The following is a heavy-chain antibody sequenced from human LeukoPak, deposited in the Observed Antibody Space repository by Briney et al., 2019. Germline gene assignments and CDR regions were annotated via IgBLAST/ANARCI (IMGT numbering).Heavy chain of an antibody. Sequence: SETLSLTCAVYGGSFSGYYWSWIRQPPGKGLEWIGEINHSGSTNYNPSLKSRVTISVDTSKNQFSLKLSSVTAADTAVYYCARAQVTMVRGFDYWGQGTLVTVSS. CDR1: GGSFSGYY. CDR3: ARAQVTMVRGFDY. D-gene: IGHD3-10*01. CDR2: INHSGST. V-gene: IGHV4-34*01. J-gene: IGHJ4*02.